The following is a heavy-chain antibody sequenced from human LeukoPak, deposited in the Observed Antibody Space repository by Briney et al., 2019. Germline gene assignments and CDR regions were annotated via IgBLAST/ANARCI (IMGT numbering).Heavy chain of an antibody. CDR1: GFTFSGYR. Sequence: GGSLRLSCAASGFTFSGYRMKWVRQATGKGLEWVAYIKQDGSEKYYVDSVKGRFTISRDNAKNSLYLQMNSLGAEDTAVYYCASGRPFDYWGQGTLVTVSS. D-gene: IGHD1-26*01. CDR2: IKQDGSEK. J-gene: IGHJ4*02. CDR3: ASGRPFDY. V-gene: IGHV3-7*01.